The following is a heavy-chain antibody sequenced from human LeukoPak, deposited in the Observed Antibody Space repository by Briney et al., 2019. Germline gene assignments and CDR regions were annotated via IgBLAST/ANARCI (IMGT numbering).Heavy chain of an antibody. J-gene: IGHJ3*02. D-gene: IGHD1-26*01. CDR2: ISSSSSTI. V-gene: IGHV3-48*04. CDR3: ARDNGGSYRPLAFDI. CDR1: GFTFSSYS. Sequence: GGSLRLSCAASGFTFSSYSMNWVRQAPGKGLEWVSYISSSSSTIYYADSVKGRFTISRDNAKNSLYLQMNSLRAEDTAVYYCARDNGGSYRPLAFDIWGQGAMVTVSS.